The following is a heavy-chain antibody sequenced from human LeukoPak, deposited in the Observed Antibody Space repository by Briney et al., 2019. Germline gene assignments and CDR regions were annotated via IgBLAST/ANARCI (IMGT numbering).Heavy chain of an antibody. CDR2: IHYSGST. J-gene: IGHJ6*03. CDR3: ARTTMVRGTYYMDV. CDR1: GGSINSYY. D-gene: IGHD3-10*01. Sequence: PSETLSLTCTVSGGSINSYYWSWIRQPPGKGLQWIGCIHYSGSTNYNPSLKSRVTISVGTSKNQFSLKLSSVTAADTAVYYCARTTMVRGTYYMDVWGKGTTVTISS. V-gene: IGHV4-59*01.